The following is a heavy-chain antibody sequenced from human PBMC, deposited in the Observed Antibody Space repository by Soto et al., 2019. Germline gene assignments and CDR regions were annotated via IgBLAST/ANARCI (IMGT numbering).Heavy chain of an antibody. D-gene: IGHD3-10*01. J-gene: IGHJ6*02. Sequence: PSETLSLTCTVSGGSISSHYWSWIRQPAGKGLEWIGRIYTSGSTNYNPSLKSRVTMSVDTSKNQFSLKLSSVTAADTAAYYCARSVGLWFGEWEYGMDVWGQGTTVTVSS. CDR1: GGSISSHY. CDR3: ARSVGLWFGEWEYGMDV. V-gene: IGHV4-4*07. CDR2: IYTSGST.